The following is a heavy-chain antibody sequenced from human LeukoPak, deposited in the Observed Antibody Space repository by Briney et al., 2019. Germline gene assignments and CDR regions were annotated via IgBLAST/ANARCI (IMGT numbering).Heavy chain of an antibody. J-gene: IGHJ6*02. V-gene: IGHV1-8*01. CDR2: MNPNSGNT. CDR3: AATIAADTVYYGMDV. CDR1: GYTFTSYD. Sequence: ASVKVSCKASGYTFTSYDINWVRQATGQGLEWMGWMNPNSGNTGYAQKFQERVTITWDMSTSTAYMELSSLRSEDTAVYYCAATIAADTVYYGMDVWGQGTTVTVSS. D-gene: IGHD6-13*01.